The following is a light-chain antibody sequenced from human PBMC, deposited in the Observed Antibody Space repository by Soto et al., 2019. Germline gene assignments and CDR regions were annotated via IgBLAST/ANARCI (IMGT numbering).Light chain of an antibody. CDR3: QQYNSYSSWT. CDR1: QSLNSL. CDR2: DAS. J-gene: IGKJ1*01. Sequence: DIQMTQYPSTLSASVGDRFTITFRSSQSLNSLLAWYQQKPGRAPKLLIYDASTLESGVPSRFSGSGSGTEFTLTISSLQTDDFATYYCQQYNSYSSWTFGQGTMA. V-gene: IGKV1-5*01.